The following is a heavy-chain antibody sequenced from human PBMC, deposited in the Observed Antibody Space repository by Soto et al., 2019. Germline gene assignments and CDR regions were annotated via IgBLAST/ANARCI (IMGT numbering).Heavy chain of an antibody. CDR3: ARDQFDSYGPKGGLDY. V-gene: IGHV1-18*01. CDR2: ISSYNGNT. J-gene: IGHJ4*02. D-gene: IGHD5-18*01. Sequence: QVQLVQSGAEVKKPGASVKVSCKASGYTFTSYGISWVRQAPGQGLEWMGWISSYNGNTNNAQKRQGRATMTTDTSTSTAYMELRSLRSDDTAVYYWARDQFDSYGPKGGLDYWGQGTLVTVSS. CDR1: GYTFTSYG.